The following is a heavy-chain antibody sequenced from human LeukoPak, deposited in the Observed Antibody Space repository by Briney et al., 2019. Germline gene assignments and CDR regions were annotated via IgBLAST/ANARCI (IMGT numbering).Heavy chain of an antibody. D-gene: IGHD4-17*01. CDR3: ARMTTGHDY. V-gene: IGHV4-34*01. CDR1: GTSSSSYY. Sequence: KPSETLSLTCGVSGTSSSSYYWSWIRQTPGKGLEWIGEVNHSGYTNMNPSLKSRVTISVDASKNQFSLRMNTVTAADTAVYFCARMTTGHDYWGQGTLVTVSS. CDR2: VNHSGYT. J-gene: IGHJ4*02.